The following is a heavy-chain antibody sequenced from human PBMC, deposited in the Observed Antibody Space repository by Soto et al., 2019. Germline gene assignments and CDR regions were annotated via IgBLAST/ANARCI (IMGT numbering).Heavy chain of an antibody. CDR2: IIPIFGTA. J-gene: IGHJ4*02. Sequence: AASVKVSCKASGGTFSSYAISWVRQAPGQGLEWMGGIIPIFGTANYAQKFQGRVTITADESTSTAYMELSSLRSEDTAVYYCARYCSGGSCYVAGSPTWGQGTLVTVSS. CDR3: ARYCSGGSCYVAGSPT. CDR1: GGTFSSYA. V-gene: IGHV1-69*13. D-gene: IGHD2-15*01.